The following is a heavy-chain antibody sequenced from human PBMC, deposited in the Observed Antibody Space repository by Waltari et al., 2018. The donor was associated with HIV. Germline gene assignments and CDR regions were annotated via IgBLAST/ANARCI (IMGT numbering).Heavy chain of an antibody. Sequence: QLQLVQSGAEVKKPGASVKVSCRPSGYFVKAYYIHWVQQAPGQGHEWMGWINPDTGDTKYAQNFQGRVTMTRDTSINTAYMDLSSLRSDDTAVYYCARDTHWLAYLFDSWGQGTLVTVSS. CDR2: INPDTGDT. V-gene: IGHV1-2*02. J-gene: IGHJ4*02. CDR1: GYFVKAYY. D-gene: IGHD6-19*01. CDR3: ARDTHWLAYLFDS.